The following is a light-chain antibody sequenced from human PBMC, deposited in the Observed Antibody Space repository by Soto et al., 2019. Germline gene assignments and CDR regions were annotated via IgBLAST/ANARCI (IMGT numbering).Light chain of an antibody. CDR3: QQYGTSPLT. V-gene: IGKV3-20*01. CDR1: QSVSSSF. Sequence: EIVLTQSPGTLSLSPGERATLSCRASQSVSSSFFAWYQQKPDQPPRLLIYGASTRATGIPDRFSGSGYGTDFTLTISSLEPEDFAMYYCQQYGTSPLTFGQGTKVEIK. J-gene: IGKJ1*01. CDR2: GAS.